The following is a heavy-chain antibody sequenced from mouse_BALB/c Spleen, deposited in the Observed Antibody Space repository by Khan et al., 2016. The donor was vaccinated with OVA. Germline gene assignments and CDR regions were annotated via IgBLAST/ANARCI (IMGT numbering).Heavy chain of an antibody. V-gene: IGHV3-2*02. CDR2: ISYSGST. CDR3: ARDGSRYNYAMDY. J-gene: IGHJ4*01. CDR1: GYSITSDYA. D-gene: IGHD2-3*01. Sequence: VQLKESGPGLVKPSQSLSLTCTVTGYSITSDYAWNWIRQFPGNKLEWMGYISYSGSTNYNPALKSRISITRDTSKNQFFLQLKSVTTEDTATYDCARDGSRYNYAMDYWGQGTSVTVSS.